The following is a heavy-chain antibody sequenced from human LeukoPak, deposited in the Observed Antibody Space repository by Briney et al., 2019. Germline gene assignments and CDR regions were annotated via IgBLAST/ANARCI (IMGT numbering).Heavy chain of an antibody. D-gene: IGHD3-16*02. CDR3: AKRYIGNYYFDY. CDR1: GFTFSSYA. CDR2: ISGSGGST. J-gene: IGHJ4*02. V-gene: IGHV3-23*01. Sequence: GGSLRLSCAASGFTFSSYAMSWVRQTPGKGLEWVSVISGSGGSTYYVDSVKGRFTISRDNSKNTLYLQMNSLRAEDTAVYYCAKRYIGNYYFDYWGQGTLVTVSS.